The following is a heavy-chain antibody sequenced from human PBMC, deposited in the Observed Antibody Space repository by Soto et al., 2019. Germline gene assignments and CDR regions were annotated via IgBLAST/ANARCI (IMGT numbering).Heavy chain of an antibody. Sequence: QVQLVQSGAEVKKPGSSVKVSCKASGGTFSSYTISWVRQAPGQGLEWMGRIIPILGIANYAQKFQGRVTIXAXXSASKAYRELSSLRSEDTAVYYCARDGGCGSVFDYWGQGTLVTVSS. J-gene: IGHJ4*02. CDR2: IIPILGIA. D-gene: IGHD3-10*01. V-gene: IGHV1-69*08. CDR1: GGTFSSYT. CDR3: ARDGGCGSVFDY.